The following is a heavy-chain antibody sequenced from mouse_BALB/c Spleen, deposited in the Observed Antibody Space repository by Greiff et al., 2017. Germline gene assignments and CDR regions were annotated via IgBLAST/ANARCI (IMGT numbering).Heavy chain of an antibody. V-gene: IGHV1-18*01. J-gene: IGHJ4*01. D-gene: IGHD1-1*01. CDR3: ARSRYYGSSYGAMDY. CDR1: GYTFTDYN. CDR2: INPNNGGT. Sequence: EVKLVESGPELVKPGASVKIPCKASGYTFTDYNMDWVKQSHGKSLEWIGDINPNNGGTIYNQKFKGKATLTVDKSSSTAYMELRSLTSEDTAVYYCARSRYYGSSYGAMDYWGQGTSVTVSS.